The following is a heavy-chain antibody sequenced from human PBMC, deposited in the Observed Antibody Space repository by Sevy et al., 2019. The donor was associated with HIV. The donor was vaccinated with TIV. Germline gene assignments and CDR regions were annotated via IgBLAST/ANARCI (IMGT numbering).Heavy chain of an antibody. CDR2: FDPEDGET. D-gene: IGHD5-12*01. Sequence: ASVKVSCKVSGYTLTKLSMHWVRQAPGKGLEWMGGFDPEDGETIYAQKFQGRVTMTEDTSTDTAYMELSGLRSEDTAVYYCATPKYVGYDYESLDIWGQGTMVTVSS. CDR1: GYTLTKLS. J-gene: IGHJ3*02. CDR3: ATPKYVGYDYESLDI. V-gene: IGHV1-24*01.